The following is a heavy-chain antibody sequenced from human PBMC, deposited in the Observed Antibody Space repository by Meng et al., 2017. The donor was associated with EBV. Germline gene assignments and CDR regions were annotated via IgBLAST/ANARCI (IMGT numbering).Heavy chain of an antibody. CDR2: LIPMSDAP. CDR3: ASESGRGFTPDY. V-gene: IGHV1-69*01. D-gene: IGHD3-10*01. CDR1: GGTFRSDA. Sequence: QVRWVQAGVEVKNAGASVEASSKTPGGTFRSDAVSWVRQAPGQGLEWMGGLIPMSDAPYYAQKFQDRVTITADESTSTHYMDLSGLRSEDTAVYYCASESGRGFTPDYWGQGTLVTVSS. J-gene: IGHJ4*02.